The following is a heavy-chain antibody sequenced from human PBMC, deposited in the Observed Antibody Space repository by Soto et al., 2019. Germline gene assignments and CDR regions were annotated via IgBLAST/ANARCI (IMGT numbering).Heavy chain of an antibody. CDR1: GFTFSSYA. V-gene: IGHV3-23*01. D-gene: IGHD2-2*01. Sequence: GGSLRLSCAASGFTFSSYAMSWVRQAPGKGLEWVSAISGSGGSTYYADSVKGRFTITRDNSKNTLYLQMNSLRAEDPAVYFCAKGSTSNYNACFDPWGQGTLVTVSS. J-gene: IGHJ5*02. CDR3: AKGSTSNYNACFDP. CDR2: ISGSGGST.